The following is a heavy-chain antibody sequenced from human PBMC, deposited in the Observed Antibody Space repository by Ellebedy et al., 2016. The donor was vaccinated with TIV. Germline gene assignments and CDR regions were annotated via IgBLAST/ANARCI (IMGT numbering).Heavy chain of an antibody. Sequence: ASVKVSCXASGYTFTSYYMHWVRQAPGQGLEWMGIINPSGGRTSYAQKFQGRVTMTRDTSTSTVYMELSSLRSEDTAVYYCARDLFGGVTADCWGQGTLVTVSS. D-gene: IGHD3-16*01. J-gene: IGHJ4*02. CDR1: GYTFTSYY. V-gene: IGHV1-46*01. CDR3: ARDLFGGVTADC. CDR2: INPSGGRT.